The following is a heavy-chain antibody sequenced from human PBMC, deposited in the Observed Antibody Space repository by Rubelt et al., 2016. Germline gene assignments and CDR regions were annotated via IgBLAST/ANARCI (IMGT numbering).Heavy chain of an antibody. D-gene: IGHD4-17*01. CDR1: GFTFSSYA. CDR3: AKVPIRTVTSTFDY. J-gene: IGHJ4*02. CDR2: ISGSGGST. V-gene: IGHV3-23*01. Sequence: EVQLLESGGGLVQPGGSLRLSCAASGFTFSSYAMSWVRQAPGKGLEWVSAISGSGGSTYYADSVKGRFTISRDKSNNTLYLQMNGLRAEDTAVYYCAKVPIRTVTSTFDYWGQGTLVTVSS.